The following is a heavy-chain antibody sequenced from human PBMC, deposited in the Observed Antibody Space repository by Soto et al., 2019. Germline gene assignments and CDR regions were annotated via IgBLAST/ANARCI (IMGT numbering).Heavy chain of an antibody. CDR1: GGTFSSYA. CDR2: IIPIFGTA. Sequence: QVQLVQSGAEVKKPGSSVKVSCKASGGTFSSYAISWVRQAPGQGLEWMGGIIPIFGTANYAQKFQGRVTITADESTSTAYMELSSLSSEDTAVYYCARDQEVTMIAWDAFDIWGQGTMVTVSS. J-gene: IGHJ3*02. D-gene: IGHD3-22*01. V-gene: IGHV1-69*12. CDR3: ARDQEVTMIAWDAFDI.